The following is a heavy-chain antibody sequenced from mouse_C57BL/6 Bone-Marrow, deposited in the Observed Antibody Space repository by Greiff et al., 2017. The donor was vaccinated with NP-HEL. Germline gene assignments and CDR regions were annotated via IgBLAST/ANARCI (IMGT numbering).Heavy chain of an antibody. CDR2: ISDGGSYT. D-gene: IGHD2-3*01. Sequence: EVMLVESGGGLVKPGGSLKLSCAASGFTFSSYAMSWVRQTPEKRLEWVATISDGGSYTYYPDNVKGRFTISRDNAKNNLYLQMSHLKSEDTAMYYCARDLIYDGFAYWGQGTLVTVSA. J-gene: IGHJ3*01. CDR1: GFTFSSYA. V-gene: IGHV5-4*01. CDR3: ARDLIYDGFAY.